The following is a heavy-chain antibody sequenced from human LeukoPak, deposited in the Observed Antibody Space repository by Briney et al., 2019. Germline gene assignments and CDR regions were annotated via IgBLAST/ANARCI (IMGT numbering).Heavy chain of an antibody. Sequence: GGSLRLSCAASGFTFSSYAMHWVRQAPGKGLEWVAVISYDGSNKYYADSVKGRFTISRDNSKNTLYLQMNSLRAEDTAVYYCARQYYHDSSGYPFDYWGRGTLVTVSS. CDR3: ARQYYHDSSGYPFDY. CDR1: GFTFSSYA. J-gene: IGHJ4*02. CDR2: ISYDGSNK. V-gene: IGHV3-30-3*01. D-gene: IGHD3-22*01.